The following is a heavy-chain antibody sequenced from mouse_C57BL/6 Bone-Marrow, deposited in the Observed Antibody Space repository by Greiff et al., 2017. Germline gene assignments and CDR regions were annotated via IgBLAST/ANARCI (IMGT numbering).Heavy chain of an antibody. Sequence: QVQLQQSGAELVRPGTSVKVSCKASGYAFTNYLIEWVKQRPGQGLEWIGAINPGSGGTNYNEKFKGKATLTADKSSSTAYMQLSSLTSEDSAVYFGARELGWFAYWGQGTLVTVSA. D-gene: IGHD4-1*01. CDR2: INPGSGGT. J-gene: IGHJ3*01. CDR1: GYAFTNYL. V-gene: IGHV1-54*01. CDR3: ARELGWFAY.